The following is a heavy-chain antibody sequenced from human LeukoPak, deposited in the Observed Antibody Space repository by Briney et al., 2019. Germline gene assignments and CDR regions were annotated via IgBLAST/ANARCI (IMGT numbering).Heavy chain of an antibody. V-gene: IGHV3-23*01. D-gene: IGHD4-23*01. CDR2: ISGNGATT. CDR3: AKDLGWGLDY. J-gene: IGHJ4*02. Sequence: PGGSLRLSCAASGFMFSSYGMSWVRQAPGKGLEWVSAISGNGATTYYADSVKGRFTISRDNSKNTLYLQMNSLRVEDTAVYYCAKDLGWGLDYWGQGTLASVSS. CDR1: GFMFSSYG.